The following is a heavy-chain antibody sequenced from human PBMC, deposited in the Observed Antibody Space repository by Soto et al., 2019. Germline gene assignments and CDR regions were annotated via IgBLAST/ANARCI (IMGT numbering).Heavy chain of an antibody. CDR2: IYWNDDK. J-gene: IGHJ6*02. CDR1: GFSLSTSGVG. V-gene: IGHV2-5*01. CDR3: AHSTPVNSSGWFTNGMDV. D-gene: IGHD6-19*01. Sequence: SGPTLVNRTQTLTLTCTFSGFSLSTSGVGVGWIRQPPGKALEWLALIYWNDDKRYSPSLKSRLTITKDTSKNQVVLTMTNMDPVDTATYYCAHSTPVNSSGWFTNGMDVWGQGTTVTVSS.